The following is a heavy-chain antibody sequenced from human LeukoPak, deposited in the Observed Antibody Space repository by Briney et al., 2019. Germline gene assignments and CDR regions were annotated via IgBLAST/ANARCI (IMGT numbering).Heavy chain of an antibody. CDR2: ISGSGGST. D-gene: IGHD2-2*01. Sequence: GGSLRLSCATSGFTFSNYWMTWVRQAPGKGLEWVSAISGSGGSTFYADSVKGRFTISKDNSKNTLYLQMNTLRAEDTAVYYCARGPLRYCSSSSCYYQDYWGQGTLVTVSS. CDR1: GFTFSNYW. J-gene: IGHJ4*02. CDR3: ARGPLRYCSSSSCYYQDY. V-gene: IGHV3-23*01.